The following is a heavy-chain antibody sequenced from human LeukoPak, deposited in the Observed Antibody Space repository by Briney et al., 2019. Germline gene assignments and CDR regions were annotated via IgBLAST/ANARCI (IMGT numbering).Heavy chain of an antibody. CDR3: ARDPVDGFGFYDY. Sequence: SETLSLTCTVSGGSISSGGYHWSWFRQPARKGLQWIGRVHASGSINYHPSLKSRVTISVDTSRTQFSLKVTSMTAADTAVYYCARDPVDGFGFYDYWGQGILVTVSS. J-gene: IGHJ4*02. D-gene: IGHD3-10*01. CDR1: GGSISSGGYH. V-gene: IGHV4-61*02. CDR2: VHASGSI.